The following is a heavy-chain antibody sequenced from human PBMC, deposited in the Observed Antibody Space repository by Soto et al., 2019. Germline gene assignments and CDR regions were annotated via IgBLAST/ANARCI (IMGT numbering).Heavy chain of an antibody. D-gene: IGHD6-13*01. CDR3: ASGSGIEAAGTYY. CDR1: GFTFSSYS. CDR2: ISSSSSTI. J-gene: IGHJ4*02. Sequence: EVQLVESGGGLVQPGGSLRLSCAASGFTFSSYSMNWVRQAPGKGLEWVSYISSSSSTIYYVDSVKGRFPISRDTAKYSRYPQKNSLRAEDTAVYYFASGSGIEAAGTYYWGQGTLVNVSS. V-gene: IGHV3-48*01.